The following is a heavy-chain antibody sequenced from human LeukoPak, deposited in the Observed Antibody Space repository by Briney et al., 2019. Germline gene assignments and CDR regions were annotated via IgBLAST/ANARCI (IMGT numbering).Heavy chain of an antibody. CDR2: IGTAGDT. D-gene: IGHD1-7*01. V-gene: IGHV3-13*04. J-gene: IGHJ4*02. CDR1: GFXFSNYD. CDR3: ARGTNTHFDY. Sequence: GGSLRLSCAASGFXFSNYDIHWVRQATGKGLEWVSAIGTAGDTYYPGSVRGRFTMSRENDKNSLYLQMNSMTAGDTVVYYCARGTNTHFDYWGQGILVTVSS.